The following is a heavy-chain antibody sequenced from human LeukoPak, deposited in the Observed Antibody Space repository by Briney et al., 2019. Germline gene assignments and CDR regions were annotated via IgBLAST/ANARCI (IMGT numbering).Heavy chain of an antibody. CDR1: GFTLSSYA. V-gene: IGHV3-23*01. CDR2: ISGSGGST. CDR3: AKSESFYYGSEYFFDY. Sequence: PGGSLRLSCAASGFTLSSYAMSWVRQAPGKGLERVSAISGSGGSTYYADSVKGRFTISRDNSKNTLYLQMNSLRAEDTAVYYCAKSESFYYGSEYFFDYWGQGTLVTVSS. J-gene: IGHJ4*02. D-gene: IGHD3-10*01.